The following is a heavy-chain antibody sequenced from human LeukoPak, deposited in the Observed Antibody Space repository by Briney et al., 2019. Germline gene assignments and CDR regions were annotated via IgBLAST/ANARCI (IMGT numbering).Heavy chain of an antibody. J-gene: IGHJ4*02. V-gene: IGHV3-15*01. CDR1: GFTFSNAW. CDR3: TTSSSPAVFGY. D-gene: IGHD6-6*01. Sequence: GGSLRLSCAASGFTFSNAWMSWVRQAPGKGLEWVGRIKSKTDGGTTDYAAPVEGRFTISRDDSKNTLYLQMNSLKTEDTAVYYCTTSSSPAVFGYWGQGTLVTVSS. CDR2: IKSKTDGGTT.